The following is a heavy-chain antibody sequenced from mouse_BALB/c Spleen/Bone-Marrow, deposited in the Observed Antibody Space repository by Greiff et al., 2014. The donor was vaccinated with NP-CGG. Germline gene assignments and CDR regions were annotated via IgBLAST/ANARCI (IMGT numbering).Heavy chain of an antibody. V-gene: IGHV2-9*02. D-gene: IGHD1-2*01. CDR1: GFSLTNYG. J-gene: IGHJ4*01. Sequence: VQLQESGPGLVAPPQSLSITCTVSGFSLTNYGVHWVRQPPGKGLEWLGVIWADGSTNYNSALMSRLSISKDNSKSQVFFKMNSPQTDDTAMYYCARITTATGAMDYWGQGTSVTVSS. CDR2: IWADGST. CDR3: ARITTATGAMDY.